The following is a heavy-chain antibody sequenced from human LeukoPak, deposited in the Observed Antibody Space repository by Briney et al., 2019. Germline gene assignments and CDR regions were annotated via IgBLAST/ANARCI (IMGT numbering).Heavy chain of an antibody. CDR3: ARVAAAGTGRGYMDV. J-gene: IGHJ6*03. CDR1: GGYISSYY. V-gene: IGHV4-59*01. D-gene: IGHD6-13*01. CDR2: IYYSGST. Sequence: SETLSLTCTVSGGYISSYYWSWVRQPPGKGLECIGYIYYSGSTNYNPSLKSRVTISVDTSKNQFSLKLSSVTAADTAVYYCARVAAAGTGRGYMDVWGKGTTVTVSS.